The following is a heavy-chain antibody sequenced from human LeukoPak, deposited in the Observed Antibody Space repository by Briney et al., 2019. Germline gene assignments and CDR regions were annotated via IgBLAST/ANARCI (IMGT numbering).Heavy chain of an antibody. Sequence: GASVTVSCRASGYFFTDYYIHWVRQAPGQGLEWMGRLRSDTKYAQNFQGRVTMTRDTSINTAYMELSGLRSDDTAVYFCARGRAKSSDPPVDYWGQGTLVTVSP. V-gene: IGHV1-2*06. J-gene: IGHJ4*02. CDR2: LRSDT. D-gene: IGHD2-2*01. CDR3: ARGRAKSSDPPVDY. CDR1: GYFFTDYY.